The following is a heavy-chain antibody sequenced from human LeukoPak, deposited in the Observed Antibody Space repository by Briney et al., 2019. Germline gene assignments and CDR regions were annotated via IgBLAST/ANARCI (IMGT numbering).Heavy chain of an antibody. CDR2: IYLNGST. Sequence: SETLSLTCAVSGGSISSDKCWSWVRQPPGKGLEWIGEIYLNGSTKNNPSLKSRVTISADRSKNQFSLKLNSVTAADTAVYYCARGRTYRSSSWFDPWGQGTLVTVSS. J-gene: IGHJ5*02. CDR1: GGSISSDKC. D-gene: IGHD6-6*01. CDR3: ARGRTYRSSSWFDP. V-gene: IGHV4-4*02.